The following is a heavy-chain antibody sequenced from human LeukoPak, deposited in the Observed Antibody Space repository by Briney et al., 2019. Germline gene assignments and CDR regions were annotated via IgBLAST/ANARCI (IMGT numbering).Heavy chain of an antibody. Sequence: GASVKVSCKASGYTFTTYALNWVRQAPGQGLEWMGWISAYNGNTNYAQKLQGRVTMTTDTSTSTAYMELRSLRSDDTAVYYCARDQGEWFGELYGGMYFDYWGQGTLVTVSS. CDR1: GYTFTTYA. CDR3: ARDQGEWFGELYGGMYFDY. CDR2: ISAYNGNT. J-gene: IGHJ4*02. V-gene: IGHV1-18*01. D-gene: IGHD3-10*01.